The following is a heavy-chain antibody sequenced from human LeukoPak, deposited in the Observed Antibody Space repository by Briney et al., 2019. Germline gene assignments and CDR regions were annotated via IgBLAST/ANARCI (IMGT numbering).Heavy chain of an antibody. CDR1: GCDFTSVG. J-gene: IGHJ4*02. V-gene: IGHV1-18*01. D-gene: IGHD6-19*01. CDR3: ARAGPGSGWYFDY. Sequence: VASVKVSCKASGCDFTSVGITWVRRAPGQGLEWMGWISPYNGNTRYAQKFQGRVAMTTDTSTTTAYMELRGLRFNDTAVYYCARAGPGSGWYFDYWGQGTLVTVSS. CDR2: ISPYNGNT.